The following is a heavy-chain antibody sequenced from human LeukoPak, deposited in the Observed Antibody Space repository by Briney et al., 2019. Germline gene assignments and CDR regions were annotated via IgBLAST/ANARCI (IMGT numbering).Heavy chain of an antibody. Sequence: PGGSLILSCATSGFTFSSYAMGSVRQAPGKGLGWVSAISGNGGSTYYADSVKGQFNISRDNSKNTLYLQMNSLRAEDTAVYYCAKPSYYDSSGYYSYYFDYWGQGTLVTVSS. CDR2: ISGNGGST. CDR3: AKPSYYDSSGYYSYYFDY. V-gene: IGHV3-23*01. J-gene: IGHJ4*02. D-gene: IGHD3-22*01. CDR1: GFTFSSYA.